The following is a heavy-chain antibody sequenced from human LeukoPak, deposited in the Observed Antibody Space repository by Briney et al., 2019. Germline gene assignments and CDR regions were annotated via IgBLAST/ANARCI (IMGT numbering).Heavy chain of an antibody. CDR3: ARSPYYYDSSGYYYYYYMDV. Sequence: PGGSLRLSCAASGFTFSSYAMHWVRQAPGKGLEYVSAISGNGGSTYYANSVKGRFTISSDNSKNTLYLQMDSLRAEDTAVYYCARSPYYYDSSGYYYYYYMDVWGKGTTVTVSS. V-gene: IGHV3-64*01. J-gene: IGHJ6*03. CDR1: GFTFSSYA. CDR2: ISGNGGST. D-gene: IGHD3-22*01.